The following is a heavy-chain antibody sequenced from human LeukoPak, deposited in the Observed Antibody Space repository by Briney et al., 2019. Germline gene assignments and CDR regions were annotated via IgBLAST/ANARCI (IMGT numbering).Heavy chain of an antibody. J-gene: IGHJ6*03. CDR1: GGSFSGYY. CDR3: ARAPRGCSYGGRLEKKKKNKLYYSYMDV. CDR2: INHSGRT. D-gene: IGHD5-18*01. Sequence: PSETLSLTCAVYGGSFSGYYWSWIPQPPGKGLEWIGEINHSGRTNYNPSLKSRATISVDTSKTEFSLMRSSVTAADTAEYYCARAPRGCSYGGRLEKKKKNKLYYSYMDVWGKGTTVTVSS. V-gene: IGHV4-34*01.